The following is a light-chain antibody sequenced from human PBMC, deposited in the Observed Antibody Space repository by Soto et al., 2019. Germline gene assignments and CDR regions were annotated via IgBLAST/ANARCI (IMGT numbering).Light chain of an antibody. J-gene: IGKJ2*01. V-gene: IGKV3-20*01. CDR2: GAS. CDR3: RQYGSSPSYT. Sequence: DIVLTQPPGTLSLSPGERATISCRASQSVSSSSYLAWYQQKPGQAPRLLLYGASSRATGIPDRFSGRGSATDFSLTISRLEPEDFAVYYCRQYGSSPSYTFGQGTKLDIK. CDR1: QSVSSSSY.